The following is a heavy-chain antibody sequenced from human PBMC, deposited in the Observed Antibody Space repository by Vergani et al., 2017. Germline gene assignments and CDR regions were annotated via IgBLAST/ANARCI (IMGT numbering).Heavy chain of an antibody. Sequence: EVQLEESGGGLVLPGRSLRLSCVASGFTSAGYAMHWVRQAPGKGLEWVSGISWNSNSIGYADSVKGRFTISRDNAKNSLYLQMNSLRAEETALYYCAKDLGTSSVGGWFDPWGQGTLVTVSS. CDR2: ISWNSNSI. V-gene: IGHV3-9*02. D-gene: IGHD6-6*01. J-gene: IGHJ5*02. CDR3: AKDLGTSSVGGWFDP. CDR1: GFTSAGYA.